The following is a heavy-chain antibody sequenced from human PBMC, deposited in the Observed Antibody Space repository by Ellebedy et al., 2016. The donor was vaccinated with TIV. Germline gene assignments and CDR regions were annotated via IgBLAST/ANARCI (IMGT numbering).Heavy chain of an antibody. J-gene: IGHJ4*02. D-gene: IGHD4-23*01. V-gene: IGHV4-59*01. CDR2: IYYSGST. Sequence: MPSETLSLTCTVSGGSISSYYWSWIRQHPGKGLEWIGYIYYSGSTNYNPSLKSRVTISVDTSKNQFSLKLTSVTAADTAVYYCARDRGGGKGLFDYWGQGTLVTVSS. CDR3: ARDRGGGKGLFDY. CDR1: GGSISSYY.